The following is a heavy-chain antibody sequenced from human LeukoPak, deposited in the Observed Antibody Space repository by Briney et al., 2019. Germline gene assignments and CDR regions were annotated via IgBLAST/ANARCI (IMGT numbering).Heavy chain of an antibody. CDR3: AKLPYGNYNHH. V-gene: IGHV3-7*05. J-gene: IGHJ5*02. CDR2: INPDGSDK. D-gene: IGHD4-11*01. Sequence: GGSLRLSCAASGFTFSRQWMSWVRQAPGKGLEWVANINPDGSDKYYVDSVKGRFTISRDNAKSSLYLQMNSLRAEDTAVYYCAKLPYGNYNHHWGQGTLVTVS. CDR1: GFTFSRQW.